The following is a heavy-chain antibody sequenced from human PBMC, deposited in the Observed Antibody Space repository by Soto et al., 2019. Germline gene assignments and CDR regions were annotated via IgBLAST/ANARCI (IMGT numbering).Heavy chain of an antibody. J-gene: IGHJ4*02. Sequence: QITLKESGPTLVKPTQTLTLTCTFSGFSLSTSGVGVGWIRQPPGNALEWLALIYWDDDKRYSPSLKSRLTITKDTSKNQVVLTMTKMYPVDTATYYCAHSLIPNWGSRGAFDYWGQGTLVTVSS. D-gene: IGHD7-27*01. CDR3: AHSLIPNWGSRGAFDY. CDR1: GFSLSTSGVG. V-gene: IGHV2-5*02. CDR2: IYWDDDK.